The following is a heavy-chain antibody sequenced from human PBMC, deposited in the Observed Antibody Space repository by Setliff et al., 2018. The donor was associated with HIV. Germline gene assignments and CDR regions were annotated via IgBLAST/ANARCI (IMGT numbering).Heavy chain of an antibody. Sequence: PSETLSLTCTVSGVSGGSINNYQWSWIRQPPGKGLEWIGYIYTSGSSNYNPSLKSRVTISGDTSKRQFSLKMSSVTAADTAVYYCARCYYNFWSGYPLDYMDVWGKGTTVTVSS. D-gene: IGHD3-3*01. CDR1: GGSINNYQ. V-gene: IGHV4-4*08. CDR3: ARCYYNFWSGYPLDYMDV. J-gene: IGHJ6*03. CDR2: IYTSGSS.